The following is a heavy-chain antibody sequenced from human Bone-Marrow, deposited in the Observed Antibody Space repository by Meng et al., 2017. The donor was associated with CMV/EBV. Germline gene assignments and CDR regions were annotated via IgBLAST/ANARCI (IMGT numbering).Heavy chain of an antibody. J-gene: IGHJ4*02. CDR1: GGTFSSYA. CDR2: IIPILGIA. D-gene: IGHD2-2*01. CDR3: ARVGRVVPAVPYYFDY. V-gene: IGHV1-69*10. Sequence: SVKVSCKASGGTFSSYAISWVRQAPGQGLEWMGGIIPILGIANYAQKFQGRVTITADKSTSTAYMELSSLRSEDTAVYYCARVGRVVPAVPYYFDYWGEATLVTVSS.